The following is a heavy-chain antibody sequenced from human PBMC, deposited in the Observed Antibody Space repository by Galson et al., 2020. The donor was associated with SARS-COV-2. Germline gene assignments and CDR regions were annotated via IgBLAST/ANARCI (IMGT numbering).Heavy chain of an antibody. D-gene: IGHD1-26*01. CDR1: GGSISGGFTY. V-gene: IGHV4-31*03. J-gene: IGHJ6*02. Sequence: ASETLSLTCTVSGGSISGGFTYWTWIRQHPGKGLEWIGYIDQSGTTHYNPSLKSRLIISVDTSKNEVSLKLTSVTAADTAVYFCARDGRGGYNSASDYGMDVWGQGTTVIGSS. CDR3: ARDGRGGYNSASDYGMDV. CDR2: IDQSGTT.